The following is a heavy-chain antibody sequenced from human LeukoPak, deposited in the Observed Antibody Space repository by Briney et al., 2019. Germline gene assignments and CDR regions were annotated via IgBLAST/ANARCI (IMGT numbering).Heavy chain of an antibody. D-gene: IGHD3-22*01. CDR3: ARTYYYDSSGYYVRGWFDP. V-gene: IGHV1-46*01. J-gene: IGHJ5*02. CDR2: INPSGGST. CDR1: GYTFTSYY. Sequence: ASVKVSCKASGYTFTSYYMHWVRQAPGQGLEWMGIINPSGGSTSYAQKFQGRVTMTRDTSTSTVYMELSSLRSEDTAVYYCARTYYYDSSGYYVRGWFDPWGQGTLVTVSS.